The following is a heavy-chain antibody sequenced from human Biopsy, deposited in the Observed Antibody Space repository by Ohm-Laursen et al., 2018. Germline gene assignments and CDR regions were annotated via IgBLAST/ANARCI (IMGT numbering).Heavy chain of an antibody. D-gene: IGHD3-9*01. Sequence: SSVKVSCKAPGGTFSNYGVNWVRQAPGQGLEWLGGNIPILGTGNYAQKIQDRVTVAADTSTSTATMELRSLRSDDTAVYYCATKLTGYFHRWGQGTLVIVSS. CDR3: ATKLTGYFHR. CDR1: GGTFSNYG. V-gene: IGHV1-69*06. J-gene: IGHJ1*01. CDR2: NIPILGTG.